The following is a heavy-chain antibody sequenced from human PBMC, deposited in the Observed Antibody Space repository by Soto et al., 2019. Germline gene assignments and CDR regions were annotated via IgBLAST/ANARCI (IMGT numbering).Heavy chain of an antibody. V-gene: IGHV3-30*18. D-gene: IGHD3-16*02. Sequence: QVQLVESGGGVVQPGRSLRLSCAASGFTFSSYGMHWVRQAPGKGLEWVAVISYDGSNKYYADSVKGRFTISRDNSKHTLYLQMNSLRAEDTAVYYCAKGDYVWGSYPPPDYWGQGTLVTVSS. CDR2: ISYDGSNK. CDR3: AKGDYVWGSYPPPDY. J-gene: IGHJ4*02. CDR1: GFTFSSYG.